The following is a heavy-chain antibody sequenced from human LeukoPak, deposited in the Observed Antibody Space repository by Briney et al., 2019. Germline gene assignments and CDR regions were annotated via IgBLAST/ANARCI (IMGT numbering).Heavy chain of an antibody. CDR2: IYPGDSDT. CDR3: ARSNDIVVVPAAIGYWFDP. CDR1: GYSFTSYW. D-gene: IGHD2-2*01. J-gene: IGHJ5*02. Sequence: GGSLRLSCKGSGYSFTSYWIGWVRQMPGKGLEWMGIIYPGDSDTRYSPSFQGQVTISADKSISTAYLQWSSLKASDTAMYYCARSNDIVVVPAAIGYWFDPWGQGTLVTVSS. V-gene: IGHV5-51*01.